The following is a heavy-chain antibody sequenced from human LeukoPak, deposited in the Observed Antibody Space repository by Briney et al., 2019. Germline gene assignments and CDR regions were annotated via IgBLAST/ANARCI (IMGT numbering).Heavy chain of an antibody. CDR1: GGSITSYY. CDR3: AKHDPLFGAAPFYMDV. J-gene: IGHJ6*03. D-gene: IGHD3-3*01. V-gene: IGHV4-4*09. Sequence: PETLSLTCAVSGGSITSYYWSWIRQPPGKGLEWIGYVYTTGNTNYNPSLKGRVTISLDTSKNQFSLNLSSVTAADTAVYYCAKHDPLFGAAPFYMDVWGKGTTVTVSS. CDR2: VYTTGNT.